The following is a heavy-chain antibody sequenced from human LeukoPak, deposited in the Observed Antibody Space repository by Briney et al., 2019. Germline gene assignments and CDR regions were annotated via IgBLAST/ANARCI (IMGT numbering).Heavy chain of an antibody. D-gene: IGHD6-25*01. J-gene: IGHJ4*02. CDR2: IIPIFGTA. V-gene: IGHV1-69*13. CDR3: ASGGPGAAAATTDY. CDR1: GGTFSSYA. Sequence: ASVKVSCKASGGTFSSYAISWVRQAPGQGLEWMGGIIPIFGTANYTQKFQGRVTITADESTSTAYMELSSLRSEDTAVYYCASGGPGAAAATTDYWGQGTLVTVSS.